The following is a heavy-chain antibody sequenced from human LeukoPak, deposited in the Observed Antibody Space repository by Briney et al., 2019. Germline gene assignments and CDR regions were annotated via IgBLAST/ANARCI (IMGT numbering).Heavy chain of an antibody. CDR3: ARAVRWYYYYYGMDV. J-gene: IGHJ6*02. D-gene: IGHD3-10*01. CDR2: ISYDGSNK. V-gene: IGHV3-30-3*01. Sequence: GGSLRLSCAASGFTFSSYAMHGVRQAPGKGLEWVAVISYDGSNKYYADSVKGRFTISRDNSKNTLYLQMNSLRAEDTAVYYCARAVRWYYYYYGMDVWGQGTTVTVSS. CDR1: GFTFSSYA.